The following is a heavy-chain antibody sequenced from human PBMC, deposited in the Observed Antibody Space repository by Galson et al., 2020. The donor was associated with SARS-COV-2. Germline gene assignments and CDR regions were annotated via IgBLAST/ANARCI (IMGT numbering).Heavy chain of an antibody. Sequence: GGSLRLSCAASGFTFDDYAMHWVRQAPGKGLEWVSGISWNSGSIGYADSVKGRFTISRDNAKNSLYLQMNSLRAEDTALYYCAKDLSYSSSWYLWGQGTLVTVSS. D-gene: IGHD6-13*01. CDR2: ISWNSGSI. CDR1: GFTFDDYA. V-gene: IGHV3-9*01. J-gene: IGHJ4*02. CDR3: AKDLSYSSSWYL.